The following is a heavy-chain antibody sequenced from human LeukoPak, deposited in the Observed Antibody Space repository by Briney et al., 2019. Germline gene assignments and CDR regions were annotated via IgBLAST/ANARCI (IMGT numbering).Heavy chain of an antibody. D-gene: IGHD3-22*01. CDR2: ISAYNGNT. J-gene: IGHJ4*02. Sequence: ASVKVSCKASGYTFTRYGISWVRQAPGQGLEWMGWISAYNGNTNYAQKPQGRVTMTTDTSTSTAYMELRSLRSDDTAVYYCARSIAWGMIVVVLYYFDYWGQGTLVTVSS. CDR1: GYTFTRYG. CDR3: ARSIAWGMIVVVLYYFDY. V-gene: IGHV1-18*01.